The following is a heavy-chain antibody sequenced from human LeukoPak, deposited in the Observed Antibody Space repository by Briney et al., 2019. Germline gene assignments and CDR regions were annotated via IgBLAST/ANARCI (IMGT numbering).Heavy chain of an antibody. CDR1: GVGFGSRW. V-gene: IGHV3-7*01. CDR2: IKQDGSEK. J-gene: IGHJ4*02. Sequence: GYVGLLGAARGVGFGSRWRRWVRHATGKGLEWVANIKQDGSEKYYVDSVKGRFTISRDNAKNSLYLQMNSLRAEDTAVYYCARVQRWLQQGFDYWGQGTLVTVSS. D-gene: IGHD5-24*01. CDR3: ARVQRWLQQGFDY.